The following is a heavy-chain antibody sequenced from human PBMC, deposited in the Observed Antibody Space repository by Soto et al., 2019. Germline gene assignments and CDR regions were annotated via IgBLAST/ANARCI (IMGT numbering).Heavy chain of an antibody. CDR1: GFTFSNFA. CDR2: ITSDGDRT. V-gene: IGHV3-64D*06. CDR3: VKGNQLLRYYFGF. Sequence: GGSLRLSCSVSGFTFSNFAMHWVRQAPGKGLEYVSGITSDGDRTWHADSVKDRFTISRDNSKNTLYLQMSSLRVEDTAIYYWVKGNQLLRYYFGFWGPGSLVTVAS. D-gene: IGHD2-15*01. J-gene: IGHJ4*03.